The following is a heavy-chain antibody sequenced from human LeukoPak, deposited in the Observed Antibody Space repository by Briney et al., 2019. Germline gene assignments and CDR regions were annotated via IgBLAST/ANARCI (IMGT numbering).Heavy chain of an antibody. CDR1: GGTFSSYA. CDR3: AREFGGDILTGYDY. V-gene: IGHV1-69*04. Sequence: SVKVSCKASGGTFSSYAISWVRQAPGQGLEWMGRIIPILGIANYAQKFQGRVTITADKSTSTAYMELSSLRSGDTAVYYCAREFGGDILTGYDYWGQGTLVTVSS. CDR2: IIPILGIA. J-gene: IGHJ4*02. D-gene: IGHD3-9*01.